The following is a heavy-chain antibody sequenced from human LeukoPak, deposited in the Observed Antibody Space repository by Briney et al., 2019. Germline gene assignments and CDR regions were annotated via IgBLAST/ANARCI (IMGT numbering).Heavy chain of an antibody. CDR2: INPSDDST. CDR1: GYTFNSSY. CDR3: ASWYSSSWYTDAFDI. V-gene: IGHV1-46*02. Sequence: ASVKVSCKASGYTFNSSYMHWVRQAPGQRLEWMGIINPSDDSTRYAQKFQGRVTMTKDTSTNTVYMHLSSLSSDDTAVYYCASWYSSSWYTDAFDIWGQGTMVTVSS. D-gene: IGHD6-13*01. J-gene: IGHJ3*02.